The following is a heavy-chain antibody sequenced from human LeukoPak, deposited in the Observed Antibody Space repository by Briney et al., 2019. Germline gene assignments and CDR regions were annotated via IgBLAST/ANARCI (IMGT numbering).Heavy chain of an antibody. J-gene: IGHJ5*02. CDR3: ARDRGCSSTSCYGGYNWFDP. CDR1: GYTFTSYY. D-gene: IGHD2-2*01. V-gene: IGHV1-46*01. CDR2: INPSGGST. Sequence: GASVKVSCKASGYTFTSYYMHWVRQAPGQGLEWMGIINPSGGSTSYAQKFQGRVTITADESTSTAYMELSSLRSEDTAVYYCARDRGCSSTSCYGGYNWFDPWGQGTLVTVSS.